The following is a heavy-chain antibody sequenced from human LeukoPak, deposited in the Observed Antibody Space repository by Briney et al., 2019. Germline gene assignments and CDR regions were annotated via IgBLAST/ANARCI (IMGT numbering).Heavy chain of an antibody. V-gene: IGHV4-39*07. D-gene: IGHD5-18*01. J-gene: IGHJ4*02. CDR3: ARKGYTYGYFFDY. Sequence: SETLSLTCTVSGAFISGSTYYWGWVRQPPGKGLEWIGEIYHSGSTNYNPSLKSRVTISVDKSKNQFSLKLSSVTAADTAVYFCARKGYTYGYFFDYWGQGTLVTVSS. CDR1: GAFISGSTYY. CDR2: IYHSGST.